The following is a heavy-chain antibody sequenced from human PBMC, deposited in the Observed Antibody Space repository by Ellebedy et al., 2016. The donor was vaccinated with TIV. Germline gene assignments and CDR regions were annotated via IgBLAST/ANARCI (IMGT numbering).Heavy chain of an antibody. CDR1: GFGFSNHG. J-gene: IGHJ4*01. D-gene: IGHD4-11*01. CDR3: ARDSASHLRFSYTDY. CDR2: ISTSSTYT. V-gene: IGHV3-21*06. Sequence: GGSLRLXCSTSGFGFSNHGMNWVRQAPGKGLEWVSSISTSSTYTYYTDSMKGRFTISRDDAKNSLYLQMSSLRAEDTAVYYCARDSASHLRFSYTDYWGRGTLIAVSS.